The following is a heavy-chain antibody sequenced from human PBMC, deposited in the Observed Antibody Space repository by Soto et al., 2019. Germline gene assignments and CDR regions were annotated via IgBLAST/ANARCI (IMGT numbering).Heavy chain of an antibody. D-gene: IGHD3-3*01. J-gene: IGHJ6*02. V-gene: IGHV1-58*01. CDR2: IVVGSGNT. Sequence: QMQLVQSGPEVKKPGTSVKVSCKASGFTFTSSAVQWVRQARGQRLEWIGWIVVGSGNTNYAQKFQERVTITRDMSTSTAYMELSSLSSEGTDVYYCASASAITICGVVISYYYYGMDVWGQGTTVTVSS. CDR1: GFTFTSSA. CDR3: ASASAITICGVVISYYYYGMDV.